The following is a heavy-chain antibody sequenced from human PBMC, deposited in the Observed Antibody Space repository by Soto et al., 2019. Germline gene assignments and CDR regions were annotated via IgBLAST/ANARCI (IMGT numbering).Heavy chain of an antibody. Sequence: QVQLLLSGPGLVKPSQTLSLTCAISGDSVSSNSAAWNWIRQSPSRGLEWLGRAYYRSKWYIDYAEAVRSRVTINTDTSKNHLSLQLHSVTPEDTAICACARARHVVSGTLGFCEYWGPGTLVTVSS. CDR3: ARARHVVSGTLGFCEY. D-gene: IGHD6-19*01. J-gene: IGHJ4*02. CDR2: AYYRSKWYI. CDR1: GDSVSSNSAA. V-gene: IGHV6-1*01.